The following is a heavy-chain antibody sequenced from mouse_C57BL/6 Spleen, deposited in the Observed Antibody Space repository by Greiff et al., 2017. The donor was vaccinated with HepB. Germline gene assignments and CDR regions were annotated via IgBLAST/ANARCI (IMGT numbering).Heavy chain of an antibody. CDR2: IDPSDSYT. V-gene: IGHV1-69*01. CDR3: ARWGLRWGCAY. J-gene: IGHJ3*01. Sequence: QVQLQQPGAELVMPGASVKLSCKASGYTFTSYWMHWVKQRPGQGLEWVGEIDPSDSYTNYNQKFKGKSTLTVDKSSSTAYMLLSSLTSEDSAVYYCARWGLRWGCAYWGQGTLVTVSA. D-gene: IGHD2-4*01. CDR1: GYTFTSYW.